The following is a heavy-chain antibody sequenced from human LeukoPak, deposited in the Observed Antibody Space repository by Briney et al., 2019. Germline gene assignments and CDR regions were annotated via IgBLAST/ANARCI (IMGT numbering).Heavy chain of an antibody. CDR3: TTVTGVGASTSR. CDR1: GFSFPNAW. CDR2: IKGTSDGATT. V-gene: IGHV3-15*01. Sequence: GGSLRLSCAVSGFSFPNAWLSWFRQAPGKGLEWVGRIKGTSDGATTDYAAPVEGRFTISKDDSKKTMYLQMNSLKTEDTAVYYCTTVTGVGASTSRGGQGTLVTVSS. J-gene: IGHJ4*02. D-gene: IGHD1-26*01.